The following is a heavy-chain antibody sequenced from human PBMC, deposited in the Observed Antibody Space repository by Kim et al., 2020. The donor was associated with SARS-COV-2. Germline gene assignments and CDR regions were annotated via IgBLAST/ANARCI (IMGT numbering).Heavy chain of an antibody. Sequence: GGSLRLSCAASGFTFSSYWMSWVRQAPGKGLEWVANIKQDGSEKYYVDSVKGRFTISRDNAKNTLYLQMNSLRAEDTAVYYCARDRRVAWQRLTPGYYYYGMDVWGQGTTVTVSS. V-gene: IGHV3-7*03. J-gene: IGHJ6*02. D-gene: IGHD6-25*01. CDR2: IKQDGSEK. CDR1: GFTFSSYW. CDR3: ARDRRVAWQRLTPGYYYYGMDV.